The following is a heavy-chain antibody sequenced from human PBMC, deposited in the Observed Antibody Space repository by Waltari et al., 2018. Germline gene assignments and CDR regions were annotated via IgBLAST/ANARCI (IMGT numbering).Heavy chain of an antibody. V-gene: IGHV2-5*02. Sequence: QTTLKESGPTLVKPTQTPTLTCTFSGFSLPPSGVGLVWLPPPPGKPLEWLALIYWDDDKRYSPSLKSRLTITKDTSKNQVVLTMTNMDPVDTATYYCAHRRFDSSGYYPGFGYWGQGTLVTVSS. CDR1: GFSLPPSGVG. CDR3: AHRRFDSSGYYPGFGY. D-gene: IGHD3-22*01. J-gene: IGHJ4*02. CDR2: IYWDDDK.